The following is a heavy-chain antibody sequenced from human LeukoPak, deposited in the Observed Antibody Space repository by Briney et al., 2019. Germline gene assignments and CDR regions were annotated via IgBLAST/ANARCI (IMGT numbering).Heavy chain of an antibody. J-gene: IGHJ4*02. D-gene: IGHD5-24*01. CDR2: ISGSDGGT. CDR1: GFTFSSYV. V-gene: IGHV3-23*01. Sequence: GGSLRLSCAASGFTFSSYVMSWVRQAPGKGLEWVSVISGSDGGTYYADSVKGRFTISRDNSKKTLFLQMKSLRAEYTAVYYCAKSGRDGYNFVYYFDYWGQGTLVTVSS. CDR3: AKSGRDGYNFVYYFDY.